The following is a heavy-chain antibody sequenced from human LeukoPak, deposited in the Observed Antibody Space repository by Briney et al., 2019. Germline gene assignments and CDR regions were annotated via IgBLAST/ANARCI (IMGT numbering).Heavy chain of an antibody. CDR2: IIPIFGTA. J-gene: IGHJ2*01. D-gene: IGHD4-17*01. Sequence: SVKVSCKASGGTFSSYAISWVRQAPGQGLEWVGRIIPIFGTANYAQKFQGRVTITTDESTSTAYMELSSLRSEDTAVYYCARDAPGDGDYVGWYFDLWGRGTLVTVSS. CDR3: ARDAPGDGDYVGWYFDL. CDR1: GGTFSSYA. V-gene: IGHV1-69*05.